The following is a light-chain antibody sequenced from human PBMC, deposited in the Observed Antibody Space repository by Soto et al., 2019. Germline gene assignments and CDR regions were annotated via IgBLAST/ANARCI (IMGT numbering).Light chain of an antibody. Sequence: IVMTQSPLLLPVTPGEAASISCTASHSVSSSYLAWYQQKPGQAPRLLIYGAYSRATGITDRFSGSGSGTDFTLTISRLEPEDFAVYYCQQYGSSPLTVGQGTRLEIK. J-gene: IGKJ5*01. CDR3: QQYGSSPLT. CDR2: GAY. V-gene: IGKV3-20*01. CDR1: HSVSSSY.